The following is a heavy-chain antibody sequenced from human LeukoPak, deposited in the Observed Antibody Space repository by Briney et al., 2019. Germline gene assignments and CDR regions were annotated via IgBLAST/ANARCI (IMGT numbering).Heavy chain of an antibody. CDR2: ISYDGSNK. CDR3: ASGGTLVGATLCDY. V-gene: IGHV3-30-3*01. CDR1: GFTFSSYA. D-gene: IGHD1-26*01. Sequence: GRSLRLSCAASGFTFSSYAMHWVRQAPGKGLEWVAVISYDGSNKYYADSVKGRFTISRDNSKNTLYLQMNSLRAEDTAVYYCASGGTLVGATLCDYWGQGTPVTVSS. J-gene: IGHJ4*02.